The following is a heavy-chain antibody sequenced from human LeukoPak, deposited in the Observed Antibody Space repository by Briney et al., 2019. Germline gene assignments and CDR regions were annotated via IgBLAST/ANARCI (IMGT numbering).Heavy chain of an antibody. CDR2: IHRSGSP. CDR3: AREILGGFNPGAY. J-gene: IGHJ4*02. CDR1: LDSTTSNF. Sequence: SETLSLTCSVSLDSTTSNFWSWVRQPPGKGLEWIGEIHRSGSPNYNPSLQSRVTISIDRSRNQIVLELPSVTAADTAVYYCAREILGGFNPGAYWGQGTLVTVSS. D-gene: IGHD1-14*01. V-gene: IGHV4/OR15-8*01.